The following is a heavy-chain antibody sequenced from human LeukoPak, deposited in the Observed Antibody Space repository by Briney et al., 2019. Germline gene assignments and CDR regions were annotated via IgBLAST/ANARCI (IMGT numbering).Heavy chain of an antibody. CDR1: GYTFTSYY. J-gene: IGHJ6*02. V-gene: IGHV1-8*01. Sequence: ASVNVSCKASGYTFTSYYINLVRQATGQRREGIGWMNPNSGNTGYAQKFQGRVTMTRNTSISTPYMELSSLRSEDTAVYYCATWARVVPAARRRTYYYGMDVWGQGTTVTVSS. D-gene: IGHD2-2*01. CDR2: MNPNSGNT. CDR3: ATWARVVPAARRRTYYYGMDV.